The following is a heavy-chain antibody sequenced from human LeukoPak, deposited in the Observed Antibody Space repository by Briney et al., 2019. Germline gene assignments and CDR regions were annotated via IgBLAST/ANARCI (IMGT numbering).Heavy chain of an antibody. CDR3: ARYCSSTNCYKGGFDP. Sequence: SETLSLTCTVSGGSISYNYWSWIRQPPGKGLEWIGEINHSGSTNYNPSLKSRVTISVDTSKNQFSLNLSSVTAADTAVYYCARYCSSTNCYKGGFDPWGQGTLVTVSS. D-gene: IGHD2-2*02. V-gene: IGHV4-34*09. J-gene: IGHJ5*02. CDR2: INHSGST. CDR1: GGSISYNY.